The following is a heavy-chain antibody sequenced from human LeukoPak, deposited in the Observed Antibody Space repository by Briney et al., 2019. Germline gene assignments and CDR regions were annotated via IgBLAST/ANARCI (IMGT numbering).Heavy chain of an antibody. D-gene: IGHD1-26*01. CDR3: ARVPHVAAALSGNYYYFDF. CDR1: GFTFSNYS. Sequence: PGGSLRLSCAASGFTFSNYSMNWVRQAPGKGLEWVSSISTGGTYVHYGDSVKGRFTISRDNAKKSVFLQMNRLGAEDTAVYVCARVPHVAAALSGNYYYFDFWGQGTLVTVSS. V-gene: IGHV3-21*01. J-gene: IGHJ4*02. CDR2: ISTGGTYV.